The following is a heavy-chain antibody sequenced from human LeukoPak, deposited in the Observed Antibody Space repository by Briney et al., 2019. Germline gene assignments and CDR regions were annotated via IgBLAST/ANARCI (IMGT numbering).Heavy chain of an antibody. V-gene: IGHV3-7*01. CDR3: ARFIASPGPDAFDI. Sequence: PGGSLRLSCAASGFNSGNYRMSWVRQAPGQRLEWLANIKQDGIETYYLDSVRGRFTISRDSARNSVYLQMNSLRADETAVYFCARFIASPGPDAFDIWGQGTLVTVSS. J-gene: IGHJ3*02. D-gene: IGHD6-13*01. CDR2: IKQDGIET. CDR1: GFNSGNYR.